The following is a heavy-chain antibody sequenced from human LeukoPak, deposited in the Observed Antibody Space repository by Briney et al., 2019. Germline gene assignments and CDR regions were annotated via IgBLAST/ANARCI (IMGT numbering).Heavy chain of an antibody. CDR2: MNPNSGNT. CDR3: ARGRGYCSGGSCYRGYFDY. CDR1: GYTFTSYD. D-gene: IGHD2-15*01. Sequence: ASVKVSCKASGYTFTSYDINWVRQATGQGLEWMGWMNPNSGNTGYAQKFQGRVTMTRNTSISTAYMELSSLRSEDTAVYYRARGRGYCSGGSCYRGYFDYWGQGTLVTVSS. V-gene: IGHV1-8*01. J-gene: IGHJ4*02.